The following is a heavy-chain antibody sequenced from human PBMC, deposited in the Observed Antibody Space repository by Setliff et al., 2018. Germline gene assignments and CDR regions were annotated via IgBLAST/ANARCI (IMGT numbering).Heavy chain of an antibody. J-gene: IGHJ6*03. CDR1: GYPLTAYY. D-gene: IGHD6-13*01. CDR3: ARGGGAPYSLAPYYHMDV. CDR2: ISPHTGVT. V-gene: IGHV1-2*02. Sequence: ASVKVSCKASGYPLTAYYIHWVRQAPGQGLEWMGWISPHTGVTNYAQKFQGRVTMTRDTAISTVYMELSRLRSDDTALYYCARGGGAPYSLAPYYHMDVWGKGTTVTVSS.